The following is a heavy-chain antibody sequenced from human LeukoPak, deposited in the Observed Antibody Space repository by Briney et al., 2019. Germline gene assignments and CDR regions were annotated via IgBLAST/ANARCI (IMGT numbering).Heavy chain of an antibody. Sequence: SEEVSCKASGGTFSSYAISWVRQAPGQALEWTGGIIPIFVTANYAQKFQGRVTITADESTSTAYIELSGLRSEDTAVYYCARESIVVVPAAKYYDFWSGYFNYMDVWGKGTTVTVSS. CDR3: ARESIVVVPAAKYYDFWSGYFNYMDV. CDR1: GGTFSSYA. CDR2: IIPIFVTA. D-gene: IGHD3-3*01. V-gene: IGHV1-69*13. J-gene: IGHJ6*03.